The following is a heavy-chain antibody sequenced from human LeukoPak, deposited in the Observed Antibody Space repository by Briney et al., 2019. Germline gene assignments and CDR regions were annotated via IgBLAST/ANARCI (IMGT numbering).Heavy chain of an antibody. J-gene: IGHJ3*02. Sequence: GGSLRLSCAASGFTFSTYWMHWVRQAPGKGLVWVSRINSDGSRATYADSVKGRFTISRDNAKNTLYLQMNSLRTEDTAVYYCARPETQYSSGLDGFDIWGQGTMVTVSS. CDR3: ARPETQYSSGLDGFDI. CDR1: GFTFSTYW. D-gene: IGHD6-19*01. CDR2: INSDGSRA. V-gene: IGHV3-74*01.